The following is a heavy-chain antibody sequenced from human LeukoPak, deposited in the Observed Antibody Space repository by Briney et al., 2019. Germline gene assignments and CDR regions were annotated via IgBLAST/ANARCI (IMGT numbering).Heavy chain of an antibody. CDR1: GYTFTGYY. CDR2: IIPIFGTA. V-gene: IGHV1-69*13. CDR3: ARRRVGNWFDP. D-gene: IGHD2-15*01. Sequence: SVKVSCKASGYTFTGYYMHWVRQAPGQGLEWMGRIIPIFGTANYAQKFQGKVTITADESTNTAYMELSSLRSEDTAVYYCARRRVGNWFDPWGQGTLVTVSS. J-gene: IGHJ5*02.